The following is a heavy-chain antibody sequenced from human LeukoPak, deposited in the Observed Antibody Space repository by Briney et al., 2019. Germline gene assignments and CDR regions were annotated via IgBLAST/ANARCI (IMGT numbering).Heavy chain of an antibody. CDR3: ARVYSYDSTGYFDYYFDY. Sequence: KPGGSLRLSCAASGFTFSDYYMSWIRQAPGKGLEWVSYITSSSYTNYADSVKGRFTISRDNAKSSLYLQMNSLRAEDTAVYYCARVYSYDSTGYFDYYFDYWGQGTLVTVSS. CDR1: GFTFSDYY. J-gene: IGHJ4*02. V-gene: IGHV3-11*05. D-gene: IGHD3-22*01. CDR2: ITSSSYT.